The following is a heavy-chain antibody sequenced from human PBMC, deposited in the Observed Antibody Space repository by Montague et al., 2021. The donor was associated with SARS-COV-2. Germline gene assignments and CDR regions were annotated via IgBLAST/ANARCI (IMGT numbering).Heavy chain of an antibody. D-gene: IGHD6-19*01. J-gene: IGHJ4*02. Sequence: SLRLSCAASQFTFSRYEMNWVRQAPGKGLEWVSHISSTGYTIYYADSVKGRFTISRDNAKNLLYLQMNSLRAEDTAIYYCARDSPSSGRSYYFDYWGQGTMVTVSS. V-gene: IGHV3-48*03. CDR3: ARDSPSSGRSYYFDY. CDR1: QFTFSRYE. CDR2: ISSTGYTI.